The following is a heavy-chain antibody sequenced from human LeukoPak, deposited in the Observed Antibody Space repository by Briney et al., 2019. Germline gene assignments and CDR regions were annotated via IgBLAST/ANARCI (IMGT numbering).Heavy chain of an antibody. CDR3: AKESDSIFGVFSGMDV. V-gene: IGHV3-23*01. CDR1: GFTFSSYS. D-gene: IGHD3-3*02. J-gene: IGHJ6*02. CDR2: ITGSGGST. Sequence: PGGSLRLSCAASGFTFSSYSMNWVRQAPGRGLEWVSTITGSGGSTYYADSVKGRFTISRDNSKNTLHLQMSSLRADDSATYYCAKESDSIFGVFSGMDVWGQGTTVIVSS.